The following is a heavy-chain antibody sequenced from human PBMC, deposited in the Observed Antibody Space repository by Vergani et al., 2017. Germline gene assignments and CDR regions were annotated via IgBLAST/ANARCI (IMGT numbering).Heavy chain of an antibody. CDR3: ASDTHSGQRADR. CDR2: LSTTGGA. Sequence: QAQLQESGPGLVKPSETLSLTCHVFGVSVTDYNCNWIRQAPGKGLEWIGSLSTTGGATHASHNPSLKTRVTISVDTSKNQFSLTLTSVTAADTAVYYCASDTHSGQRADRWGQGILLTVTS. V-gene: IGHV4-59*02. CDR1: GVSVTDYN. J-gene: IGHJ5*02. D-gene: IGHD6-19*01.